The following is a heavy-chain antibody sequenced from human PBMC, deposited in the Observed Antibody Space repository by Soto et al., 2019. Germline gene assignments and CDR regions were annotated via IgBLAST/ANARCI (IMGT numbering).Heavy chain of an antibody. V-gene: IGHV3-74*01. D-gene: IGHD3-16*01. Sequence: GESLKISCAASGFTFSSYWMHWVRQAPGKGLGWVSRINRDGSSTSYADSVKGRFTISRDNAKNTLYRQMNSQRAEDTAVNYCARDLVGDVGGIDYWGQGTLVTVSS. J-gene: IGHJ4*02. CDR1: GFTFSSYW. CDR2: INRDGSST. CDR3: ARDLVGDVGGIDY.